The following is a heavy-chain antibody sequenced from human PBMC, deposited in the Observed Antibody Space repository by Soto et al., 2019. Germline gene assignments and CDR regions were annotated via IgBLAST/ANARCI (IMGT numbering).Heavy chain of an antibody. D-gene: IGHD3-10*01. J-gene: IGHJ6*02. CDR3: ASGGYYYGSGSYPDTNYYYYYGMDV. Sequence: ASVKVSCKASGHTFTSYGISWVRQAPGQGLEWMGWISAYNGNTNYAQKLQGRVTMTTDTSTSTAYMELRSLRSDDTAVYYCASGGYYYGSGSYPDTNYYYYYGMDVWG. CDR2: ISAYNGNT. CDR1: GHTFTSYG. V-gene: IGHV1-18*01.